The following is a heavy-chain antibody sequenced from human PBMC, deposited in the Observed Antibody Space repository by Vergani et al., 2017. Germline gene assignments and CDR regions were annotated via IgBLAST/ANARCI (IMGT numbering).Heavy chain of an antibody. D-gene: IGHD3-22*01. CDR2: IWYDGSNK. J-gene: IGHJ4*02. CDR1: GFTFSSYG. Sequence: QVQLVESGGGVVQPGRSLRLSCAASGFTFSSYGMHWVRQAPGKGLEWVAVIWYDGSNKYYADSVKGRFTISRDNSKNTLYLQMNSLRAEDTALYYCAKAGNYDSSGYYYDYWGQGTLVTVSS. CDR3: AKAGNYDSSGYYYDY. V-gene: IGHV3-33*06.